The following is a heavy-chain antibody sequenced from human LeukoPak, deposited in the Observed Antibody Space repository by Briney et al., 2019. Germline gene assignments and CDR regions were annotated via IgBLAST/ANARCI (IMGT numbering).Heavy chain of an antibody. Sequence: VSVKVSCKASGYTFTSYGISWVRQAPGQGLEWMGWISAYNGNTNYAQKLQGRVTMTTDTSTSTAYMELRSLRSDDTAVYYSARDLGYLGYYYMDVWGKGTTVTVSS. V-gene: IGHV1-18*01. CDR2: ISAYNGNT. J-gene: IGHJ6*03. CDR3: ARDLGYLGYYYMDV. D-gene: IGHD3-9*01. CDR1: GYTFTSYG.